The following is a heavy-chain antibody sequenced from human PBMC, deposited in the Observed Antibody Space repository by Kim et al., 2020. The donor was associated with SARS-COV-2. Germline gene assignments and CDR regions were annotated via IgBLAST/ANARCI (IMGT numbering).Heavy chain of an antibody. D-gene: IGHD6-6*01. CDR3: ARLRSSSAGEDYYGMDV. V-gene: IGHV4-39*01. CDR1: GGSISSSSYY. CDR2: IYYSGST. Sequence: SETLSLTCTVSGGSISSSSYYWGWIRQPPGKGLEWIGSIYYSGSTYYNPSLKSRVTISVDTSKNQFSLKLSPVTAADTAVYYCARLRSSSAGEDYYGMDVWGQGTTVTVSS. J-gene: IGHJ6*02.